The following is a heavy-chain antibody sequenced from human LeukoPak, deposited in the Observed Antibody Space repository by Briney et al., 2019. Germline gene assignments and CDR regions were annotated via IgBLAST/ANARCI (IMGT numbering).Heavy chain of an antibody. D-gene: IGHD1-26*01. CDR2: ISSSSSYI. J-gene: IGHJ4*02. Sequence: GGSLRLSCAASGFTFSSYSMNWVRQAPGKGLEWVSSISSSSSYIYYADSVKGRFTISRDNAKNSLYLQMNSLRAEDTAVYYCVRAPNSGSYDRLYWGQGTLVTVSS. CDR1: GFTFSSYS. CDR3: VRAPNSGSYDRLY. V-gene: IGHV3-21*01.